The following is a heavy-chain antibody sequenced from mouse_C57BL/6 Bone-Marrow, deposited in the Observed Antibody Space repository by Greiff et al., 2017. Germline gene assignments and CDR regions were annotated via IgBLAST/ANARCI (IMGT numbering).Heavy chain of an antibody. CDR2: LHPNSGST. D-gene: IGHD1-1*01. CDR3: APDYYGSSPFYFDY. J-gene: IGHJ2*01. Sequence: VQLQQPGAELVKPGASVKLSCKASGYTFTSYWMHWVKQRPGQGLEWIGMLHPNSGSTNYNEKFKSKATLTVAKSSSTAYMQLSSLTSEDSAVYYCAPDYYGSSPFYFDYWGQGTTLTVSS. CDR1: GYTFTSYW. V-gene: IGHV1-64*01.